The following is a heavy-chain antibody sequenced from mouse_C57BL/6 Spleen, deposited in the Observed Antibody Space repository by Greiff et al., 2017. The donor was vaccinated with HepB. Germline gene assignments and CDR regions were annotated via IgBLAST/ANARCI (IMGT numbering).Heavy chain of an antibody. Sequence: VQLQQSGAELVKPGASVKLSCTASGFNIKDYYMHWVKQRTEQGLEWIGRIDPEDGETKYAPKFQGTATIATDTCSNTAYTQLSNRTSEDTAVYYCARSHYYGSSGYFDYWGQGTTLTVSS. D-gene: IGHD1-1*01. CDR3: ARSHYYGSSGYFDY. V-gene: IGHV14-2*01. CDR2: IDPEDGET. J-gene: IGHJ2*01. CDR1: GFNIKDYY.